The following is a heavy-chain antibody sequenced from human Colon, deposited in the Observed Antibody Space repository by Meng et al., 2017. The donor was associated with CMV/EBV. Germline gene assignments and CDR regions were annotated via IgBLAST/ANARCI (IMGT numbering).Heavy chain of an antibody. Sequence: TVSGGSIASSYPYWAWIRQPPGKSPEWIGSIFHSGSAHYNPSLKSRVTISVDKSKNQFSLKVVSLTAADTAVYYCVRDATSTAWLDPWGQGTLVTVSS. J-gene: IGHJ5*02. CDR2: IFHSGSA. CDR1: GGSIASSYPY. V-gene: IGHV4-39*07. CDR3: VRDATSTAWLDP.